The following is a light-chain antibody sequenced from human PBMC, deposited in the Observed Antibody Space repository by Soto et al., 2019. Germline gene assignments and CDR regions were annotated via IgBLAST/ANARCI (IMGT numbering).Light chain of an antibody. CDR2: WES. V-gene: IGKV4-1*01. CDR1: QSVLHSSNNQNY. J-gene: IGKJ1*01. CDR3: QQCSSPWA. Sequence: DIVMTQAPDSLAVSLGELATINCKSSQSVLHSSNNQNYLAWYQQKPGQPPKLLIYWESTRESGVPDRFSGRGSGTDFTLSFSSLQAEDVAVYYFQQCSSPWAFGHGNKVEIK.